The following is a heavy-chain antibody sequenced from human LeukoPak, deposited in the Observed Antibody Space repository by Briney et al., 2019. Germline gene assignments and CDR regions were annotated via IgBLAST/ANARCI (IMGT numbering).Heavy chain of an antibody. D-gene: IGHD2-2*01. J-gene: IGHJ6*02. CDR1: GGSFSGYY. CDR3: ARGRGRYCSSTSCYGSYYHYYYGMDV. V-gene: IGHV4-34*01. Sequence: SETLSLTCAVYGGSFSGYYWSWIRQPPGKGLEWIGEINHSGSTNYNPSLKSRVTISVDTSKNQFSLKLSSVTAADTAVYYCARGRGRYCSSTSCYGSYYHYYYGMDVWGQGTTVTVSS. CDR2: INHSGST.